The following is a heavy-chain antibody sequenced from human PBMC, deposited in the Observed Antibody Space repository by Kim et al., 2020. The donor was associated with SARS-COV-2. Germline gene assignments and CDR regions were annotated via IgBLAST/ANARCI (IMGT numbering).Heavy chain of an antibody. J-gene: IGHJ1*01. CDR3: ARLPHDSSGYVDS. CDR1: GGSISSSFNY. V-gene: IGHV4-39*01. CDR2: VYHSGST. D-gene: IGHD3-22*01. Sequence: SETLSLTCTVSGGSISSSFNYWGWLRQPPGKGREWIGSVYHSGSTYDSPSLKSRITVSVYTSKNAFSLKVTSVTAAATAVYFCARLPHDSSGYVDSWGQGILVSVSS.